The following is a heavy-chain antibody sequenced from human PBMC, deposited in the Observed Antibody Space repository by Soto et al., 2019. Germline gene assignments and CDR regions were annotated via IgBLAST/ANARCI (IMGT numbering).Heavy chain of an antibody. Sequence: QVQLQESGPGLVKPSETLSLTCTVSGGSVSSGSYYWSWIRQPPGKGLAWIGYIYYSGSTNYNPSRKSRVTLSVDTSQNQFSLKLSSVTAADTSVYYCARDLFRDYYYYGMDVWGQGTTVTVSS. CDR3: ARDLFRDYYYYGMDV. V-gene: IGHV4-61*01. J-gene: IGHJ6*01. CDR1: GGSVSSGSYY. CDR2: IYYSGST.